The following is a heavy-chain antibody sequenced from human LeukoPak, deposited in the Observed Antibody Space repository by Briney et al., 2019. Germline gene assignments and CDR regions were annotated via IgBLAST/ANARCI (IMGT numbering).Heavy chain of an antibody. D-gene: IGHD3-22*01. Sequence: GGSLRLSCAASGFTFRSHSLDWVRQAPGKGLEWVSSITGAGSIQYADSVQGRFTISRDNTQNSIFLQMNSLRAEDTAVYYCARDYGDSSGYGAFDIWGQGTMVTVSS. CDR2: ITGAGSI. V-gene: IGHV3-21*01. CDR3: ARDYGDSSGYGAFDI. J-gene: IGHJ3*02. CDR1: GFTFRSHS.